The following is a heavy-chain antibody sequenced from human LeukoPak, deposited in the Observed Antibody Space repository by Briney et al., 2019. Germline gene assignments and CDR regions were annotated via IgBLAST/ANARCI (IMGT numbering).Heavy chain of an antibody. J-gene: IGHJ4*02. CDR1: GFTFSDYY. CDR3: ARESYCSGGSCGRYFDY. V-gene: IGHV3-11*04. Sequence: GGSLRLSCVGSGFTFSDYYMSWVRQAPGKGLEWVSYISGRGNDINYADSVKGRFTISRDNAKNSLYLQMNSLRAEDTAVYYCARESYCSGGSCGRYFDYWGQGTLVTVSS. D-gene: IGHD2-15*01. CDR2: ISGRGNDI.